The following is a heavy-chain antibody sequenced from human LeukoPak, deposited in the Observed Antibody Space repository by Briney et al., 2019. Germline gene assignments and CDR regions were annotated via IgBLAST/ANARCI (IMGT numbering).Heavy chain of an antibody. V-gene: IGHV1-18*01. CDR2: ISAYNGNT. Sequence: ASVKVSCKASGGTFSSYAISWVRQAPGQGLEWMGWISAYNGNTNYAQKLQGRVTMTTDTSTSTAYMELRSLRSDDTAVYYCARERKPGRHYSSSWYRIDYWGQGALVTVSS. CDR3: ARERKPGRHYSSSWYRIDY. CDR1: GGTFSSYA. D-gene: IGHD6-13*01. J-gene: IGHJ4*02.